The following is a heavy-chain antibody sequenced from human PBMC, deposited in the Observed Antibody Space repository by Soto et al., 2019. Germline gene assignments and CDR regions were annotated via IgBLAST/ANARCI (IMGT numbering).Heavy chain of an antibody. CDR1: GYTFDSYG. Sequence: QVQLVQSGAEVKKPGASVRVSCKASGYTFDSYGLNWVRQAPGQGLEWMGWISTHTGNTDYPQRFQCRVTMTTDNSTSTAFLDLRSLTSVDTAVYYCVRDVSVSSGSFGGYWGQGTLVSVSS. V-gene: IGHV1-18*01. CDR2: ISTHTGNT. J-gene: IGHJ4*02. CDR3: VRDVSVSSGSFGGY. D-gene: IGHD3-10*01.